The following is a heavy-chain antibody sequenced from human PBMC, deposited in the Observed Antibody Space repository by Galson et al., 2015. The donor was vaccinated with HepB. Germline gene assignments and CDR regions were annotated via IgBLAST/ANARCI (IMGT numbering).Heavy chain of an antibody. CDR2: IQQHASEK. Sequence: SLRLSCAASGFTFSDYWMNWVRQAPGQGLEWVANIQQHASEKHYVDSVKGRFTISRDNAKNSLYLHMNSLRAEDTAIYYCARAVYYGSGSDAFDMWGRGTMVTVSS. CDR3: ARAVYYGSGSDAFDM. CDR1: GFTFSDYW. V-gene: IGHV3-7*01. D-gene: IGHD3-10*01. J-gene: IGHJ3*02.